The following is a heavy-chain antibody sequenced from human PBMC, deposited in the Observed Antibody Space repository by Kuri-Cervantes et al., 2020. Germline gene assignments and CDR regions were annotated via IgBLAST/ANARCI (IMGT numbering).Heavy chain of an antibody. V-gene: IGHV4-30-4*01. J-gene: IGHJ3*02. Sequence: SCTVSGGSISSYYWSWIRQPPGKGLEWIGYIYYSGSTYYNPSLKSRVTISVDTSKNQFSLKLSSVTAADTAVYYCAREVDYSDAFDIWGQGTMVTVSS. CDR3: AREVDYSDAFDI. D-gene: IGHD2-15*01. CDR2: IYYSGST. CDR1: GGSISSYY.